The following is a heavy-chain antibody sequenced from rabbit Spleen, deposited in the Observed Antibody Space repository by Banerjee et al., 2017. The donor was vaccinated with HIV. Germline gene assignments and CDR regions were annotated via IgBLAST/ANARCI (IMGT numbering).Heavy chain of an antibody. CDR2: INAATAKP. Sequence: QEQLKESGGGLVQPGGSLKLSCKASGFSFGDRDVMCWVRQAPGKGLEWIACINAATAKPVYATWAKGRFTISKTSSTTVTLQMTSLTVADTATYFCARGLAVSGAVGGYANYFDLWGPGTLVTVS. J-gene: IGHJ4*01. CDR1: GFSFGDRDV. CDR3: ARGLAVSGAVGGYANYFDL. V-gene: IGHV1S45*01. D-gene: IGHD3-3*01.